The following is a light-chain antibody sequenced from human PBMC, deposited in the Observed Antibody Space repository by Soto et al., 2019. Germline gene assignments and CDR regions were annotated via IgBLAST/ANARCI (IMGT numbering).Light chain of an antibody. Sequence: ETVMTQSPSTLSVSPGDRATLSCRASQSVSSNLAWYQQKPGQAPRLLIYGASTRATGIPTRFSGRGSGTDFTLSISRLQSDDFALYYCQQYHDWPPWAVGKGTNVEVK. V-gene: IGKV3-15*01. CDR3: QQYHDWPPWA. J-gene: IGKJ1*01. CDR1: QSVSSN. CDR2: GAS.